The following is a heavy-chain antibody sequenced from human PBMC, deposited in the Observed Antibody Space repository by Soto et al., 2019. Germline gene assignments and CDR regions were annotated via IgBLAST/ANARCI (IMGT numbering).Heavy chain of an antibody. D-gene: IGHD2-21*02. CDR3: AKDPPLTAMSY. CDR1: GFTFSSYA. Sequence: PGESLKISCAASGFTFSSYAMSWVRQAPGKGLEGVSAISGSGGSTYYADSVKGRFTISRDNSKNTLYLQMNSLRAEDTAVYYCAKDPPLTAMSYWGQGTLVTVSS. CDR2: ISGSGGST. V-gene: IGHV3-23*01. J-gene: IGHJ4*02.